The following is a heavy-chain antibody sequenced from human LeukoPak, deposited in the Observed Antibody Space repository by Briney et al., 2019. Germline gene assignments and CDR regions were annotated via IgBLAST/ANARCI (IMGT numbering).Heavy chain of an antibody. CDR2: IRSKANSYAT. V-gene: IGHV3-73*01. CDR3: TRQGMVVAASIDDFDI. J-gene: IGHJ3*02. Sequence: GGSLRLSCAASGFTFSGSAMHWVRQASGKGLEWVGRIRSKANSYATAYAASVKGRFTISRDDSKNTAYLQMNSLKTEDTAVYYCTRQGMVVAASIDDFDIWGQGTMVTVSS. CDR1: GFTFSGSA. D-gene: IGHD2-15*01.